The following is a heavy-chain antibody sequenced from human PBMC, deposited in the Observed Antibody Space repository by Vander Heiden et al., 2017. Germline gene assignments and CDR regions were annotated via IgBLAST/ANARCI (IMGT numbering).Heavy chain of an antibody. D-gene: IGHD1-7*01. V-gene: IGHV3-48*02. Sequence: EVQLVESGGGLVQPGGSLRLSCAASGFTFSSYSMNWVRQAPGKGLEWVSYISSSSSTIYYADSVKGRFTISRDNAKNSLYLQMNSLRDEDTAVYYCARDSGAYNWNWETNECFDYWGQGTLVTLSS. J-gene: IGHJ4*02. CDR1: GFTFSSYS. CDR3: ARDSGAYNWNWETNECFDY. CDR2: ISSSSSTI.